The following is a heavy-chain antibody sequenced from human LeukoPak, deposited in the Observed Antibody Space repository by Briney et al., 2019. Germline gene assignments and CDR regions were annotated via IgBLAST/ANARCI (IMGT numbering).Heavy chain of an antibody. CDR1: GGSISSSSYY. J-gene: IGHJ4*02. Sequence: SETLSLTCTVSGGSISSSSYYWGWIRQPPGKGLEWIGSIYYSGYTYHNPSLKSRVTISVDTSKNEFSLKLSSVTAADTAVYYCARGDLGYCSGGSCYWHNWGQGTLVTVSS. V-gene: IGHV4-39*07. CDR3: ARGDLGYCSGGSCYWHN. D-gene: IGHD2-15*01. CDR2: IYYSGYT.